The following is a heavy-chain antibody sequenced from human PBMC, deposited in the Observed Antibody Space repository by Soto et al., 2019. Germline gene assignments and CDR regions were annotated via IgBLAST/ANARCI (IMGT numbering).Heavy chain of an antibody. CDR3: ARYDILTGYRDC. Sequence: ASVKVSCKASGYTSTNYYMHWVRQAPGQGLEWMGMINPSGDSYAQKFRGRITMTRDTSTSTVYLDLSSLRSEDTAVYYCARYDILTGYRDCWGQGNLVTV. D-gene: IGHD3-9*01. J-gene: IGHJ4*02. V-gene: IGHV1-46*01. CDR1: GYTSTNYY. CDR2: INPSGD.